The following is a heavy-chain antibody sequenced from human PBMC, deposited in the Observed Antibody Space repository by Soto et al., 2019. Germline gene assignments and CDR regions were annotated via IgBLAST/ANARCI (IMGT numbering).Heavy chain of an antibody. CDR3: ARHLTYCSAGSCYSDFPYYGMDV. CDR2: IFYSGST. D-gene: IGHD2-15*01. Sequence: SQTLSLTCTVSGGSISSSSYYWGWIRQPPGKGLEWIGSIFYSGSTYYNPSLKSRVTISVDTSKNQFSLKLSSVTAADTAVYYCARHLTYCSAGSCYSDFPYYGMDVWGQGTTVNVSS. J-gene: IGHJ6*02. V-gene: IGHV4-39*01. CDR1: GGSISSSSYY.